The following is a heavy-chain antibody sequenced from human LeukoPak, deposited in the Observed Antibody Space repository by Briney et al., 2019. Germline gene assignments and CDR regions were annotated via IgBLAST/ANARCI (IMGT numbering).Heavy chain of an antibody. CDR2: VSYDGSYK. D-gene: IGHD1-1*01. CDR3: ARAPGYGAAYYFDY. J-gene: IGHJ4*02. Sequence: GGSLRLSCAATGFTFSNFAMHWVRQAPGKGLEWVAVVSYDGSYKYYADSVKGRFTISRDDSKNTLYLQMNSLRAEDTAVYYCARAPGYGAAYYFDYWGQGTLVTVSS. V-gene: IGHV3-30*04. CDR1: GFTFSNFA.